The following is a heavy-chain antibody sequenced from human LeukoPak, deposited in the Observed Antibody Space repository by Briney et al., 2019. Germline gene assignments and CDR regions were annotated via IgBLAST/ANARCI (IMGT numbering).Heavy chain of an antibody. D-gene: IGHD3-16*01. J-gene: IGHJ4*02. CDR3: ARVRPYDYIWGTKRRYYFDY. Sequence: PSETLSLTCAVYGGSFSGYYWSWIRQPPGKGLEWIGEINHSGSTNYNPSLESRVTISLDTSKNQFSLKLSSVTAADTAVYHCARVRPYDYIWGTKRRYYFDYWGQGTLVTVSS. CDR2: INHSGST. CDR1: GGSFSGYY. V-gene: IGHV4-34*01.